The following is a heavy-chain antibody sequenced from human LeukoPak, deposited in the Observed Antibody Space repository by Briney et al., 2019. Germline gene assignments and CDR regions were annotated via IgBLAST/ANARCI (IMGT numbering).Heavy chain of an antibody. D-gene: IGHD3-22*01. J-gene: IGHJ3*02. CDR3: ARLRGYHYADAFDI. V-gene: IGHV3-53*01. CDR2: IYSGAST. CDR1: GFSVSNNY. Sequence: GGSLRLSCAASGFSVSNNYMSWVRQAPGKGLEWVSVIYSGASTYHADSVKGRFTISRDNSKNTLHLQMNNLRAEDTAVYYCARLRGYHYADAFDIWGQGTVVTVGS.